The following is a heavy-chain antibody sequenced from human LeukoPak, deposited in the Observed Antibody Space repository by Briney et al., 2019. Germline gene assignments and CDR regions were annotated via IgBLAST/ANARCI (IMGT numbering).Heavy chain of an antibody. V-gene: IGHV3-74*01. D-gene: IGHD3-22*01. CDR1: GFTFISYW. CDR2: INSDGSTT. Sequence: GGSLRLSCAASGFTFISYWMHWVRQAPGKGLVWVSRINSDGSTTSYAASVKGRFTISSDTAKNTLYLQMNSLRAEDTAVYYCARGHHYYDSSAYYYWGQGTLVTVSS. CDR3: ARGHHYYDSSAYYY. J-gene: IGHJ4*02.